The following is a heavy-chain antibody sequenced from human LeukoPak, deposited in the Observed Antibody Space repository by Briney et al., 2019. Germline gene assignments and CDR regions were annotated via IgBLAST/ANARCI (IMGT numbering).Heavy chain of an antibody. Sequence: SDTLSLTCTVSGGSISSYYWSWLRQPPGEGLEWIGYIYYSGSTNYNPSLKSRVTISVDTSKNQFSLKLSSVTAADTAMYYCARDHSSGWYRGAFDIWGQGTRLTVSS. J-gene: IGHJ3*02. V-gene: IGHV4-59*01. CDR3: ARDHSSGWYRGAFDI. D-gene: IGHD6-19*01. CDR2: IYYSGST. CDR1: GGSISSYY.